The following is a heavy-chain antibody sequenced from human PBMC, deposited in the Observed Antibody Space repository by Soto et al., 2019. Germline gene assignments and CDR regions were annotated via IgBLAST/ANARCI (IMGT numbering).Heavy chain of an antibody. J-gene: IGHJ3*01. V-gene: IGHV3-33*01. CDR2: IWYHGNKE. CDR1: GFTFSRNG. CDR3: ARWNLAGPTIDAFDL. Sequence: QEQLVESGGGVVQPGRSLRLSCAASGFTFSRNGMHWNRQAPGKGLEWVAIIWYHGNKENYADSVRGRFTISRDNSKNTVYLQMDSLRVEDTAVYYCARWNLAGPTIDAFDLWGQGTLVTVSS. D-gene: IGHD5-12*01.